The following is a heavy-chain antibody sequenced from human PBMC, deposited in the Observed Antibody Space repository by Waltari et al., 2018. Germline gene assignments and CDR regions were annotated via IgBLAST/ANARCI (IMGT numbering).Heavy chain of an antibody. V-gene: IGHV1-2*02. CDR2: INPNSGGT. CDR3: ATDSIAAAGAFDY. J-gene: IGHJ4*02. Sequence: QVQLVQSGAEVKKPGASVKVSCKASGYTFTSYDINWVRQATGQGLEWMGWINPNSGGTNYAQKFQGRVTMTRDTSISTAYMELSRLRSDDTAVYYCATDSIAAAGAFDYWGQGTLVTVSS. CDR1: GYTFTSYD. D-gene: IGHD6-13*01.